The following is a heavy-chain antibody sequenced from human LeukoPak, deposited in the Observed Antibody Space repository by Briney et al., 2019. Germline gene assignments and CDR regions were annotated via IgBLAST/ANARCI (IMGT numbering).Heavy chain of an antibody. CDR3: AIMHPYYDGSGYWVQ. Sequence: PGESLRLSCAASGFTFSSYAMSWVRRAPGKGLEWVSGISTSGGSSSYADSVKGRFTISRDNPRNTLYTQMNSLRAEDTALYYCAIMHPYYDGSGYWVQWGQGTLVTLSS. J-gene: IGHJ4*02. D-gene: IGHD3-22*01. CDR2: ISTSGGSS. V-gene: IGHV3-23*01. CDR1: GFTFSSYA.